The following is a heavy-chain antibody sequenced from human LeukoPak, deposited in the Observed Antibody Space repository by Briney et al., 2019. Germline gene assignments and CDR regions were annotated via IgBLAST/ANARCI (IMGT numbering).Heavy chain of an antibody. D-gene: IGHD4/OR15-4a*01. Sequence: GGSLRLSCTVSGFTVSSNSMSWVRQAPGEGLEWVSFIYSGTIHYSDSVKGRFTISRDNSKNTLYLQMNSLRAEDTAVYYCARRAGAYSHPYDYWGQGTLVTVSS. CDR1: GFTVSSNS. J-gene: IGHJ4*02. CDR2: IYSGTI. CDR3: ARRAGAYSHPYDY. V-gene: IGHV3-53*01.